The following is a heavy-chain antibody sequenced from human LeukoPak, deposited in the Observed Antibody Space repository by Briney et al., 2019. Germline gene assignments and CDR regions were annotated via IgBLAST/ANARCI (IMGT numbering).Heavy chain of an antibody. D-gene: IGHD3-10*01. CDR1: GFTFSSYW. Sequence: GGSLRFSCAASGFTFSSYWMSWVRQAPGKGLEWVANIKQDGSEKYYVDSVKGRFTISRDNAKNSLYLQMNSLRAEDTAVYYCAREGDVLLWFGELFFDYWGQGTLVTVSS. CDR3: AREGDVLLWFGELFFDY. J-gene: IGHJ4*02. CDR2: IKQDGSEK. V-gene: IGHV3-7*01.